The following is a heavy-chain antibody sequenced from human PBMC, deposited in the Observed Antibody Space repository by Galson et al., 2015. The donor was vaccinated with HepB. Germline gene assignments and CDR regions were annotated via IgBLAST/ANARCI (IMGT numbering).Heavy chain of an antibody. CDR1: GFSLNTHN. CDR2: ISYDGTNR. J-gene: IGHJ5*02. V-gene: IGHV3-30*03. D-gene: IGHD3-10*01. CDR3: TRDRESGSGSYLGFDP. Sequence: SLRLSCAVSGFSLNTHNMHWVRQAPGKGLEWVAVISYDGTNRYHGDSVKGRFTISRDNSKSTLYLQMNSLRPEDTAVYYCTRDRESGSGSYLGFDPWGQGTLVTVSS.